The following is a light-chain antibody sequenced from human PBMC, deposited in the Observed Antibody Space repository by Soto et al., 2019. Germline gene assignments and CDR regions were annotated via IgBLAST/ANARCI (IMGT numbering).Light chain of an antibody. V-gene: IGLV1-44*01. J-gene: IGLJ3*02. CDR2: SNN. Sequence: QSVLTQPPSASGTPGQRVTISCSGSSSNIGSNAVNWYQQLPGTAPKLLIYSNNQRPSGGPDRFSGSKSGTSASLAISGLQPEDEADYYCAAWDDSLNGWVFGGGTKLTVL. CDR1: SSNIGSNA. CDR3: AAWDDSLNGWV.